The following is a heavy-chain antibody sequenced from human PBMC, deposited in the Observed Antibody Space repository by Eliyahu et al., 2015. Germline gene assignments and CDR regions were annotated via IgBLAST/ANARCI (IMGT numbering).Heavy chain of an antibody. CDR3: ARDSSYVVAGP. Sequence: QVHLVQSGAEVKRSGASVKVSCKASGYIFYSYGINWVRQAPGQGLEWVGWVSGYNGKTDYAQKFRDRVTMTVDLSTATAYMELRSLRSDDTAVYYCARDSSYVVAGPWGQGTLVTVST. J-gene: IGHJ5*02. CDR2: VSGYNGKT. D-gene: IGHD2-15*01. V-gene: IGHV1-18*01. CDR1: GYIFYSYG.